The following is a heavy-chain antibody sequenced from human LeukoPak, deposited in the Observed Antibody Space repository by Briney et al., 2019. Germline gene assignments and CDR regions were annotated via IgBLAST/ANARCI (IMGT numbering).Heavy chain of an antibody. CDR2: IKSKADGETI. V-gene: IGHV3-15*07. D-gene: IGHD1-20*01. CDR3: STLTSRGLSDS. CDR1: GFTFTNAW. Sequence: GGSLRLSCVASGFTFTNAWMNWVRQAPGKGLEWVGRIKSKADGETIDYAAPVKGRFTFSRDDSKNMLYLQMNSLKSEDTAVYYCSTLTSRGLSDSWGQGTLVTVSS. J-gene: IGHJ4*02.